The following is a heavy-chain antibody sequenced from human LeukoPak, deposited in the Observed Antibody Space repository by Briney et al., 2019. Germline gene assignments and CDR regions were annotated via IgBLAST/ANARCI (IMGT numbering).Heavy chain of an antibody. CDR3: ARDSALRY. CDR1: GYTFTSYY. V-gene: IGHV1-46*01. J-gene: IGHJ4*02. Sequence: ASVKVSCKASGYTFTSYYLHWVRQAPGQGLEWMGIINPSGGSTIYSKNFQGRVTMTTDTSTSTAYMELRSLRSDDTAVYYCARDSALRYWGQGTLVTVSS. D-gene: IGHD3-10*01. CDR2: INPSGGST.